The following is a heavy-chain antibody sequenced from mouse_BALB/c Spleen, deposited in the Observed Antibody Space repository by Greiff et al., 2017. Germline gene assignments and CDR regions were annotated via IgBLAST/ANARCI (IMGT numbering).Heavy chain of an antibody. J-gene: IGHJ4*01. CDR2: ISSGSSTI. CDR1: GFNFSSFG. Sequence: EVMLVESGGGLVQPGGSRKLSCAASGFNFSSFGMHWVRQAPEKGLEWVAYISSGSSTIYYADTVKGRFTISRDNPKNTLFLQMTSLSSEDTAMYYCAREWLCAMDYWGQGTSVTVSS. D-gene: IGHD1-3*01. CDR3: AREWLCAMDY. V-gene: IGHV5-17*02.